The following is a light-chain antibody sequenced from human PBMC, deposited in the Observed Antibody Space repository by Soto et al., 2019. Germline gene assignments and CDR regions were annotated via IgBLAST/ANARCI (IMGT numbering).Light chain of an antibody. Sequence: DIQMTQSPSSLSASVGDSVTISCRASQSISSYLNWYQQKPGKAPKLLIYDASNLETGVPSRFSGSGSGTDFTFTISSLQPEDIATYYCQQYDNLPPLTFGPGTKVDIK. V-gene: IGKV1-33*01. J-gene: IGKJ3*01. CDR3: QQYDNLPPLT. CDR1: QSISSY. CDR2: DAS.